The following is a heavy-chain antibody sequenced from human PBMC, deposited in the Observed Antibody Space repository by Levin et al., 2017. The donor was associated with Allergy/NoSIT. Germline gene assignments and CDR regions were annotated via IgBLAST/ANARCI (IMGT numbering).Heavy chain of an antibody. CDR1: GFTFGDYA. CDR2: IRSKAYGGTT. V-gene: IGHV3-49*03. CDR3: TRSSGWFSSNNWFDP. Sequence: GGSLRLSCTASGFTFGDYAMSWFRQAPGKGLEWVGFIRSKAYGGTTEYAASVKGRFTISRDDSKSIAYLQMNSLKTEDTAVYYCTRSSGWFSSNNWFDPWGQGTLVTVSS. D-gene: IGHD6-19*01. J-gene: IGHJ5*02.